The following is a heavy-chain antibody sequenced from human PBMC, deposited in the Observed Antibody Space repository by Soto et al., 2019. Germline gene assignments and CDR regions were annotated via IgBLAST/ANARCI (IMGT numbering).Heavy chain of an antibody. D-gene: IGHD6-19*01. J-gene: IGHJ6*02. CDR1: GFTFSSYG. V-gene: IGHV3-30*03. CDR3: ATEEGTAVAGTVPYYGMDV. CDR2: ISYDGSNK. Sequence: QVQLVESGGGVVQPGRSLRLSCAASGFTFSSYGMHWVRQAPGKGLEWVAVISYDGSNKYYADSVKGRFTISRDNSKNTLYLQMNSLRAEDTAVYYCATEEGTAVAGTVPYYGMDVWGQGTTVTVSS.